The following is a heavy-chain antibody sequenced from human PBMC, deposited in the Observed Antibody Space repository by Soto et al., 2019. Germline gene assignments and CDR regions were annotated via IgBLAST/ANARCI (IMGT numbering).Heavy chain of an antibody. Sequence: QLQLQESGSGLVKPSQTLSLTCAVSGGSISSGGYSWSWIRQPPGKGLEWIGYIYHSGSTYYNPSLKSRVTMSVDGSKNQFSLKLSSVTAADTAVYYCARVLSRIAAHGMDVWGQGTTVTVSS. CDR2: IYHSGST. V-gene: IGHV4-30-2*01. D-gene: IGHD6-6*01. J-gene: IGHJ6*02. CDR3: ARVLSRIAAHGMDV. CDR1: GGSISSGGYS.